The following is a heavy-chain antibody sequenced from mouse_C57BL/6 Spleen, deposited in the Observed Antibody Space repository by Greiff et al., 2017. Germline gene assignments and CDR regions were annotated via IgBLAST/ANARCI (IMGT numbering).Heavy chain of an antibody. D-gene: IGHD2-1*01. V-gene: IGHV1-18*01. CDR2: INPNNGGT. CDR1: GYTFTDYN. CDR3: ESRIYYDNYYYAMDY. J-gene: IGHJ4*01. Sequence: VQLQQSGPELVKPGASVKIPCKASGYTFTDYNMDWVKQSHGKSLEWIGDINPNNGGTIYNQKFKGKATLTVDKSSSTAYMELLSLTSEDTAVYYCESRIYYDNYYYAMDYWGQGTSVTVSS.